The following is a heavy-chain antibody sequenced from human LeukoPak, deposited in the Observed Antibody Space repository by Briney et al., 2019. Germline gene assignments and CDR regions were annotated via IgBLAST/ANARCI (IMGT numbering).Heavy chain of an antibody. CDR3: AREGISDGSGLFDY. CDR2: IYYSGST. Sequence: SETLSLTCTVSGGSISSSSYYWGWIRQPPGKGLEWIGSIYYSGSTYYNPSLKSRVTISVDTSKNQFSLKLSSVTAADTAVYYCAREGISDGSGLFDYWGQGTLVTVSS. CDR1: GGSISSSSYY. J-gene: IGHJ4*02. D-gene: IGHD3-10*01. V-gene: IGHV4-39*07.